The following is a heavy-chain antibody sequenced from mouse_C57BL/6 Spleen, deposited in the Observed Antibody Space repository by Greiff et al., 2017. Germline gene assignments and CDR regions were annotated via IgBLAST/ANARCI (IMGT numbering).Heavy chain of an antibody. Sequence: VKLMESGAELVKPGASVKISCKASGYAFSSYWMNWVKQRPGKGLEWIGQIYPGDGDTNYNGKFKGKATLTADKSSSTAYMQLSSLTSEDSAVYFCARYGAAQATPFADWGQGTLVTVSA. CDR2: IYPGDGDT. V-gene: IGHV1-80*01. J-gene: IGHJ3*01. CDR1: GYAFSSYW. CDR3: ARYGAAQATPFAD. D-gene: IGHD3-2*02.